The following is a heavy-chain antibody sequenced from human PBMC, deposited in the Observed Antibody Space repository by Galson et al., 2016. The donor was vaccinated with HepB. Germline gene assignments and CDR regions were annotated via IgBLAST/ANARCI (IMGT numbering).Heavy chain of an antibody. J-gene: IGHJ4*02. Sequence: SLRLSCAASGFTVTRSYMGWVRQAPGQGLEWVSVIYSGGATYYTDSVRGRFTISRDDSKNPLFLQMNSLRAEDTAVYYCARRRGNTNFDYWGQGTLVTVSS. V-gene: IGHV3-53*05. D-gene: IGHD3-10*01. CDR1: GFTVTRSY. CDR3: ARRRGNTNFDY. CDR2: IYSGGAT.